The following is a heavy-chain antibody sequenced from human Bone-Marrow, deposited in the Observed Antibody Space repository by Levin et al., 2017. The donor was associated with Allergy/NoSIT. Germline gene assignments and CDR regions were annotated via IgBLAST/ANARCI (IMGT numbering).Heavy chain of an antibody. V-gene: IGHV2-5*02. CDR3: AHRRIASAGSHFDF. Sequence: SGPTLVKPTQTLSLTCTVSGLSLNTHGVGVAWIRQPPGEALEWLALIYWDDDKRFRSSLRDRIRITKDTSKNQVVFTLTDMDPADTATYYCAHRRIASAGSHFDFWGQGILVTVA. D-gene: IGHD6-25*01. J-gene: IGHJ4*02. CDR1: GLSLNTHGVG. CDR2: IYWDDDK.